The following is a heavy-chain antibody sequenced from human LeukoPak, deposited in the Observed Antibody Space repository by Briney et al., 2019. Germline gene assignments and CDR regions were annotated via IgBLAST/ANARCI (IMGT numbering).Heavy chain of an antibody. D-gene: IGHD6-6*01. J-gene: IGHJ6*03. Sequence: ASVKVSCKASGYTFTSYDINWVRQAPGQGLEWMGWMNPNSGNTGYAQKFQGRVTMTRNTSISTAYMELSSLRSEDTAVYYCARAQRRARPLYYYYMDVWGKGTTVTVSS. CDR2: MNPNSGNT. V-gene: IGHV1-8*01. CDR1: GYTFTSYD. CDR3: ARAQRRARPLYYYYMDV.